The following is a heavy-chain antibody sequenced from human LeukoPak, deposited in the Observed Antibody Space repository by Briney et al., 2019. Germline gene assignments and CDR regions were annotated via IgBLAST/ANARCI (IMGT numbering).Heavy chain of an antibody. CDR3: ARGIRAAVAGTAFDY. D-gene: IGHD6-19*01. CDR1: GFTFSSYA. V-gene: IGHV3-30*04. CDR2: ISYDGSNK. Sequence: GRSLRLSCAACGFTFSSYAMHWVRQAPGKGLEGVAVISYDGSNKYYADSVKRRFTISRDNSKNTLYLQMNSLRAEDTAVYYCARGIRAAVAGTAFDYWGQGTLVTVSS. J-gene: IGHJ4*02.